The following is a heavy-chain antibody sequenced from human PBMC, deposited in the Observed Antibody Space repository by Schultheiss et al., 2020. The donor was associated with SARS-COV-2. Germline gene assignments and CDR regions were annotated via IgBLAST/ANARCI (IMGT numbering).Heavy chain of an antibody. CDR1: GFTFSSYG. J-gene: IGHJ6*02. CDR3: AKDIGSSSWYDYYYYYGMDV. D-gene: IGHD6-13*01. V-gene: IGHV3-33*06. Sequence: GGSLRLSCAASGFTFSSYGMHWVRQAPGKGLEWVAVIWYDGSNKYYADSVKGRFTISRDNSKNTLYLQMNSLRAEDTAIYYCAKDIGSSSWYDYYYYYGMDVWGQGTTVTVSS. CDR2: IWYDGSNK.